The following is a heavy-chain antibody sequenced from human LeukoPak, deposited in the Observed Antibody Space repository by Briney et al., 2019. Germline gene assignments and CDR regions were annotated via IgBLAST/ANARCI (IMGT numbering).Heavy chain of an antibody. CDR1: GGSISSSDYY. CDR2: VHYSGSA. J-gene: IGHJ6*02. Sequence: KTSETLSLTCTVSGGSISSSDYYWTWIRQHPRKGLEWVGYVHYSGSASYNPSLKSRVTISGDTSKNQFSLKLSSVTAADTAVYYCARDRVTVAGRDYSYYYGMDVWGQGTAVTVSS. V-gene: IGHV4-31*03. D-gene: IGHD6-19*01. CDR3: ARDRVTVAGRDYSYYYGMDV.